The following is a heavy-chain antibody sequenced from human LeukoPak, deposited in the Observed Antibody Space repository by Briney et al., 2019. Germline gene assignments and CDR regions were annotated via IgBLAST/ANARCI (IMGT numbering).Heavy chain of an antibody. CDR2: ISAYNGNT. J-gene: IGHJ6*02. Sequence: EASVKVSCKASGYTFTSYGISWVRQAPGQGLEWMGWISAYNGNTNYAQKLQGRVTMTTDTSTSTAYMELRSLRFDDTAVYYCARGYSSGWYLYYYGMDVWGQGTTVTVSS. D-gene: IGHD6-19*01. V-gene: IGHV1-18*01. CDR1: GYTFTSYG. CDR3: ARGYSSGWYLYYYGMDV.